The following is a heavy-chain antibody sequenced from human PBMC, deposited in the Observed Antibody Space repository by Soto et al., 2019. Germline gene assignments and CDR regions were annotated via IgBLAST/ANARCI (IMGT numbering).Heavy chain of an antibody. CDR2: IWYDGSNK. CDR3: ARDGGGYCSGGSCSKENYHYYGMDV. J-gene: IGHJ6*02. CDR1: GFTFSSYG. V-gene: IGHV3-33*01. D-gene: IGHD2-15*01. Sequence: GGALRLSCAASGFTFSSYGMHWVRQAPGKGLEWVAVIWYDGSNKYYADSVKGRFTISRDNSKNTLYLQMNSLRAEDTAVYYCARDGGGYCSGGSCSKENYHYYGMDVWGHGTTVTV.